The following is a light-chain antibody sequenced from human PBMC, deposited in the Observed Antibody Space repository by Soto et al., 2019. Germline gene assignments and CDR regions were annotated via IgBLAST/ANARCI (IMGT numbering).Light chain of an antibody. J-gene: IGLJ3*02. CDR2: EGN. CDR3: CSYAGDSTDWV. V-gene: IGLV2-23*01. Sequence: QSALTQPASVSGSPGQSITISCTGSNSDVGTYIYVSWYQQHPGKAPKLMIYEGNKRPSGASNRFPGSKSGNTASLTISGLQAEDEADYYCCSYAGDSTDWVFGGGTKVTVL. CDR1: NSDVGTYIY.